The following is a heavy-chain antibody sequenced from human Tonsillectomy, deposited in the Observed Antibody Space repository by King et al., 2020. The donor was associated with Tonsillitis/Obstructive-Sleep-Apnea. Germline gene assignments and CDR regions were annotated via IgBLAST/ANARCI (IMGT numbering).Heavy chain of an antibody. J-gene: IGHJ6*03. Sequence: VQLVESGVGVVQPGRSLRLSCAASGFTFSSYGMHWFRQAPGKGLEGVAVISYDGRNKYYSDCVKGRFTISRDNSKNTLYLQMNSLRAEDTAVYYCAKDLIYLGYCSSTSCYNYYYYYMDVWGKGTTVTVSS. D-gene: IGHD2-2*02. CDR1: GFTFSSYG. CDR2: ISYDGRNK. V-gene: IGHV3-30*18. CDR3: AKDLIYLGYCSSTSCYNYYYYYMDV.